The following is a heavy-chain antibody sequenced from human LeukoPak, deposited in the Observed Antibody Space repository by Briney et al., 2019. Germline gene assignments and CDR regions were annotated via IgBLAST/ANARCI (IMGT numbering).Heavy chain of an antibody. D-gene: IGHD3-22*01. CDR3: ARRSSGPDA. Sequence: SETLSLTCTVSGGSISSSSYYCGWIRQPPGKGLEWIGSIYYSGSTYYNPSLKSRVTISVDTSKNQFSLKLSSVTAADTAVYYCARRSSGPDAWGQGTLVTVSS. CDR2: IYYSGST. V-gene: IGHV4-39*01. CDR1: GGSISSSSYY. J-gene: IGHJ5*02.